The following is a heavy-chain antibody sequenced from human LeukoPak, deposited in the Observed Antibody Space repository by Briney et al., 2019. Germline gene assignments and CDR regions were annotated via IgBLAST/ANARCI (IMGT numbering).Heavy chain of an antibody. CDR1: GFTFSSYG. CDR2: ISYDGSNK. CDR3: ARELFVWFGDWHGMDV. V-gene: IGHV3-30*03. D-gene: IGHD3-10*01. J-gene: IGHJ6*02. Sequence: GGSLRLSCAASGFTFSSYGMHWVRQAPGKGLEWVAVISYDGSNKYYADSVKGRFTISRDNAKNSLYLQMNSLRAEDTAVYYCARELFVWFGDWHGMDVWGQGTTVTVSS.